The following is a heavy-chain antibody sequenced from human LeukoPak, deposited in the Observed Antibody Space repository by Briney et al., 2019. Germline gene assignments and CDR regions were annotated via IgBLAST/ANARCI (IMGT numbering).Heavy chain of an antibody. CDR1: GYTFTGYY. CDR3: ARDKGVRRPEYFQH. J-gene: IGHJ1*01. CDR2: INPNSGGT. Sequence: ASVKVSCKASGYTFTGYYMHWVRQAPGQGLEWMGWINPNSGGTNYAQKFQGRVTMTRDTSISTAYMELSRLRSDDTAVYYCARDKGVRRPEYFQHWGQGTLVTVSS. V-gene: IGHV1-2*02.